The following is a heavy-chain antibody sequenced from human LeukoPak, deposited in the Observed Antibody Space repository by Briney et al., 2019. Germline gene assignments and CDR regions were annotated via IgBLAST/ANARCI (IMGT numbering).Heavy chain of an antibody. D-gene: IGHD2/OR15-2a*01. J-gene: IGHJ6*02. CDR1: GYTFTNYD. CDR3: ASRSMGYYYYDMDV. CDR2: MNPNSGNT. Sequence: ASVKVSCKASGYTFTNYDINWVRQATGQGLEWMGWMNPNSGNTGYAQKFQGRVTMTRNTSISTAYMELSSLRSEDTAGYYCASRSMGYYYYDMDVWGQGTTVTVSS. V-gene: IGHV1-8*01.